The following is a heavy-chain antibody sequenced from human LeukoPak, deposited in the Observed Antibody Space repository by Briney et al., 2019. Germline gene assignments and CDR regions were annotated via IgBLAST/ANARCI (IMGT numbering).Heavy chain of an antibody. CDR3: VKVAAPGSGGRGGY. Sequence: KPGGSLRLSCTASGFAFSDCYMTWIRQAPGKGLEYISYIGGSGGDITYADSVRGRFTVSRDNAKNSLYLQMNSLRVEDTAVYYCVKVAAPGSGGRGGYWGQGTLVTVSS. D-gene: IGHD6-13*01. J-gene: IGHJ4*02. CDR1: GFAFSDCY. CDR2: IGGSGGDI. V-gene: IGHV3-11*01.